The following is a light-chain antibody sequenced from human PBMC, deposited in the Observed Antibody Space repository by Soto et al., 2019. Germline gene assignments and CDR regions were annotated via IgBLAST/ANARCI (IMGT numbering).Light chain of an antibody. J-gene: IGLJ2*01. Sequence: QSVLTQPPSVSGTPGQRVIISCSGSSSNIGDNYVYWHQQVPGTAPKLLIYRNNQRPSGVPDRFSGSKSGTSASLAISGLRSDDEADYYCATWDDSLSGLIFGGGTKLTVL. V-gene: IGLV1-47*01. CDR3: ATWDDSLSGLI. CDR1: SSNIGDNY. CDR2: RNN.